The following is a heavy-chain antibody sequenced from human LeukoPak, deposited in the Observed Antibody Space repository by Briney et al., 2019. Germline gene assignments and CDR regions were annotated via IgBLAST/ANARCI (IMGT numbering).Heavy chain of an antibody. CDR3: ARDSSEELRVEKDAFDI. CDR1: GYSISSGYY. V-gene: IGHV4-38-2*02. D-gene: IGHD1-26*01. CDR2: IYHSGST. Sequence: KSSETLSLTCTVSGYSISSGYYWGWIRQPPGKGLEWIGSIYHSGSTYYNPSLKSRVTISVDTSKNQFSLKLSSVTAADTAVYYCARDSSEELRVEKDAFDIWGQGTMVTVSS. J-gene: IGHJ3*02.